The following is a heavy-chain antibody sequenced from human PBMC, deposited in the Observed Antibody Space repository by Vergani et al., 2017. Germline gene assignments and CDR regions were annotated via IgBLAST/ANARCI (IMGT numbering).Heavy chain of an antibody. CDR2: ISGSGGST. CDR1: GFTFSSYA. CDR3: AKDRYNWNYGGGDY. J-gene: IGHJ4*02. Sequence: DVQLLESGGGLVQPGGSLRLSCAASGFTFSSYAMSWVRQAPGKGLEWVSAISGSGGSTYYADSVKGRFTISRDNSKNTLYLQMNSLRADDTAVYYCAKDRYNWNYGGGDYWGQGTLVTVSS. V-gene: IGHV3-23*01. D-gene: IGHD1-7*01.